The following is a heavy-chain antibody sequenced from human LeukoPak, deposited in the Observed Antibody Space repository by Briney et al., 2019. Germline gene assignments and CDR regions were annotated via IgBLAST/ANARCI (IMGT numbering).Heavy chain of an antibody. CDR1: GFTFDDFA. V-gene: IGHV3-9*01. Sequence: GRSLRLSCAASGFTFDDFAMQWVRQAPGKGREWVTGLSWCSASIGYADSVKGRFTISRDNAKNSLYLQMNSLRAEDTALYYCFGSYDEKRDGMDVWGQGTPVTASS. J-gene: IGHJ6*02. CDR3: FGSYDEKRDGMDV. D-gene: IGHD1-26*01. CDR2: LSWCSASI.